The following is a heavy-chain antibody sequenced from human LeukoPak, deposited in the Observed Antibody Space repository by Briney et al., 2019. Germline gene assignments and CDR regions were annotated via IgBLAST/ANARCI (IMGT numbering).Heavy chain of an antibody. CDR2: INAGNGNT. Sequence: GASVKVSCKASGYTFTSYAMHWVRQAPGQRLEWMGWINAGNGNTKYSQKFQGRVTITRDTSASTAHMELSSLRSEDTAVYYCARGRMTTVTTLVYWGQGTLVTVSS. J-gene: IGHJ4*02. CDR3: ARGRMTTVTTLVY. V-gene: IGHV1-3*01. CDR1: GYTFTSYA. D-gene: IGHD4-17*01.